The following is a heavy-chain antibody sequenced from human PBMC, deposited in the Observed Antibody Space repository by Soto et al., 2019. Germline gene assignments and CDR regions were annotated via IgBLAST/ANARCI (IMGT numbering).Heavy chain of an antibody. Sequence: QVQLVQSGAEVKKPGSSVKVSCKASGGTFSSYTIIWVRQAPGQGLEWMGRITAILGIANYAQKFQGRVTITADKATSTAYMELSSLRSEDTAVYYCAIHSGNYYNDYWGQGTLVTVSS. V-gene: IGHV1-69*02. CDR2: ITAILGIA. D-gene: IGHD3-10*01. J-gene: IGHJ4*02. CDR3: AIHSGNYYNDY. CDR1: GGTFSSYT.